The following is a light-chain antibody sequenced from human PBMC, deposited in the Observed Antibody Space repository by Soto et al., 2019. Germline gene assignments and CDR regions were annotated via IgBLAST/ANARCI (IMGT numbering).Light chain of an antibody. CDR1: SSNVGRNF. CDR2: RND. Sequence: VLAQPPSASGTPGQRVPIPCSRNSSNVGRNFVYWYQHLPGTAPKLLIYRNDQRPSGVPDRFSGSKSGTSSSLAISGFRYEDEADYFCAALDVSLRGRVFGTGTKVPVL. J-gene: IGLJ1*01. V-gene: IGLV1-47*01. CDR3: AALDVSLRGRV.